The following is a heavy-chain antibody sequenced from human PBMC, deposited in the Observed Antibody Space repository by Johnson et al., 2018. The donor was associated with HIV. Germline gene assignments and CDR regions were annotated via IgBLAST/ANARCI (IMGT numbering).Heavy chain of an antibody. V-gene: IGHV3-20*04. CDR1: GFTFDDYG. CDR3: ARLGLYNWNGGGALDI. D-gene: IGHD1-20*01. Sequence: VQLVESGGGVVRPGGSLRLSCAASGFTFDDYGMRWVREVPGKGLEWVSGINWNGGSTTYADSVKGRFTISRDNAKNSLYLQMNSLRAEETAVYYCARLGLYNWNGGGALDIWGQGTMVTVSS. CDR2: INWNGGST. J-gene: IGHJ3*02.